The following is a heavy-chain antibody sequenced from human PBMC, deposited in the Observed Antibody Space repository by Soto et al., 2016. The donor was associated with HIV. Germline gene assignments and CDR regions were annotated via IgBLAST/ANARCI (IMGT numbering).Heavy chain of an antibody. Sequence: QVQLLESGPGLVKPSETLTLTCSVSGASVRSDSYYWSWIRQPPGKGLEWIGFIYYKGGSSYNPSLKSRVTISLDTPKSQFSLKLKSVTAADTAIYYCARDTASVTVTAGMDVWGQGTSVTVSS. D-gene: IGHD4-4*01. CDR2: IYYKGGS. CDR1: GASVRSDSYY. V-gene: IGHV4-61*01. CDR3: ARDTASVTVTAGMDV. J-gene: IGHJ6*02.